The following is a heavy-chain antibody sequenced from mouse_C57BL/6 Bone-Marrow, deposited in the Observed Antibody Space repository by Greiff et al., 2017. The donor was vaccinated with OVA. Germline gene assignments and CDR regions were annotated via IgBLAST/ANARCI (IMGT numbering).Heavy chain of an antibody. Sequence: EVQRVESGGDLVKPGGSLKLSCAASGFTFSSYGMSWVRQTPDKRLEWVATISSGGSYTYYPDSVKGRFTISRDNAKNTLYLQMSSLKSEDTDMYYCESRAYWGQGTLVTVSA. CDR2: ISSGGSYT. CDR3: ESRAY. CDR1: GFTFSSYG. J-gene: IGHJ3*01. V-gene: IGHV5-6*01.